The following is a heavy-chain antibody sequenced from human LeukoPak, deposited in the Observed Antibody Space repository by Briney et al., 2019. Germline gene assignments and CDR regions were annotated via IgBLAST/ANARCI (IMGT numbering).Heavy chain of an antibody. D-gene: IGHD5-12*01. CDR1: GYTFTNYG. CDR2: ISAYNGNT. V-gene: IGHV1-18*01. J-gene: IGHJ6*03. CDR3: ARGGIDSGYDYEYYYYYMDA. Sequence: ASVKVSCKASGYTFTNYGISWVRQAPGQGLEWMGWISAYNGNTNYAQKLQGRVTITRNTSISTAYMELSSLRSEDTAVYYCARGGIDSGYDYEYYYYYMDARGKGTTVTVSS.